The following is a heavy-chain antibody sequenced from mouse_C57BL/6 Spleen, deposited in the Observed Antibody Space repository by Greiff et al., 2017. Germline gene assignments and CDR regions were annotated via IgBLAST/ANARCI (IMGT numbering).Heavy chain of an antibody. CDR2: INPYNGDT. V-gene: IGHV1-20*01. Sequence: VQLKESGPELVKPGDSVKISCKASGYSFTGYFMNWVMQSHGKSLEWIGRINPYNGDTFYNQKFKGKATLTVDKSSSTAHMELRSLTSEDSAVYYCARSDYSNSYFDYWGQGTTLTVSS. CDR3: ARSDYSNSYFDY. J-gene: IGHJ2*01. CDR1: GYSFTGYF. D-gene: IGHD2-5*01.